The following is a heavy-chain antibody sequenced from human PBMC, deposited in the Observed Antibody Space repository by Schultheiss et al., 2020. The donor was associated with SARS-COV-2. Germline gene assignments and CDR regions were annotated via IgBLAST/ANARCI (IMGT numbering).Heavy chain of an antibody. CDR2: IWYDGSNK. J-gene: IGHJ4*02. CDR1: GFTFSSYA. D-gene: IGHD4-11*01. Sequence: GGSLRLSCAASGFTFSSYAMNWVRQAPGKGLEWVAVIWYDGSNKYYADSVKGRFTISRDNSKNTLYLQMNSLRAEDTAVYYCATGTTPRLPNYWGQGTLVTVSS. V-gene: IGHV3-33*08. CDR3: ATGTTPRLPNY.